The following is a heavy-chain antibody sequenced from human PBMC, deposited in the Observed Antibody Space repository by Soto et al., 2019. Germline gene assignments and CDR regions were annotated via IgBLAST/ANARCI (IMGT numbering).Heavy chain of an antibody. Sequence: SETLSLTCTVSGGSISSSSYYWGWIRQPPGKGLEWIGSIYYSGSTYYKPSLKSRVTISVDTSKNQFSLKLSTVTAADTAVYYCARTRLQQRGYYYYGMDVWGQGTTVTVSS. CDR2: IYYSGST. D-gene: IGHD4-4*01. J-gene: IGHJ6*02. CDR3: ARTRLQQRGYYYYGMDV. CDR1: GGSISSSSYY. V-gene: IGHV4-39*01.